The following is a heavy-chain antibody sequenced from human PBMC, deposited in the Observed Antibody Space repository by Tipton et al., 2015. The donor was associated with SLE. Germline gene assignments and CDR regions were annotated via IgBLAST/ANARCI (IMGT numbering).Heavy chain of an antibody. D-gene: IGHD2-21*02. V-gene: IGHV3-23*01. CDR2: ITGRGGST. CDR1: GFTFSSYS. Sequence: SLRLSCAASGFTFSSYSMNWVRQAPGKGLEWVSDITGRGGSTYYIDSVKGRFTISRDNSKNTLYLQMNSLRAEDTAVYYCAKDRLLAHCGGDCYYGDYWGQGTLVTVSS. CDR3: AKDRLLAHCGGDCYYGDY. J-gene: IGHJ4*02.